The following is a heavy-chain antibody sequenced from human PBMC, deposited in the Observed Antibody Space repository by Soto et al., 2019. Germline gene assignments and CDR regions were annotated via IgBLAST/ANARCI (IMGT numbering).Heavy chain of an antibody. CDR3: ATASGLNPHYYFGLDV. CDR2: TSWSRESV. J-gene: IGHJ6*02. CDR1: GFTFSSYG. D-gene: IGHD3-10*01. Sequence: GGSLRLSCAASGFTFSSYGMHWVRQAPGKGLEWVSGTSWSRESVGYADSVKGRFTISRDSAKNSLYLQMNSLRPEDTALYYCATASGLNPHYYFGLDVWGQGTTVTVSS. V-gene: IGHV3-9*01.